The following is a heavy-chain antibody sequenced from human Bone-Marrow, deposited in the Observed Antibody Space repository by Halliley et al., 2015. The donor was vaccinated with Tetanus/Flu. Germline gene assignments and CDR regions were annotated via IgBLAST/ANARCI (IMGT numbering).Heavy chain of an antibody. J-gene: IGHJ6*02. CDR2: VNGYGGET. CDR3: ARDIHYGLDV. D-gene: IGHD2-21*01. V-gene: IGHV1-18*04. Sequence: QLVQSGAEVKKPGASVKVSCKAAGYTLSTHGISWVRQAPGQGLEWLGVVNGYGGETNYAQKVQGRVSMTTDTSTGTAYMELRSLISDDTAVYYCARDIHYGLDVWGQGTTVTVSS. CDR1: GYTLSTHG.